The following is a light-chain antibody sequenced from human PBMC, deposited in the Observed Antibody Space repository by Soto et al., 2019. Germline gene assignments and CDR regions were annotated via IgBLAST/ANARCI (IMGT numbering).Light chain of an antibody. V-gene: IGLV2-23*01. Sequence: QSALTQPASVSGSPGQSITISCTGTSGDVGTYNLVSWYQHHPGKAPKLMIYEGSNRPSGVSHRFSGSQSGNTASPTISGLQAEDEADYYCSSYAGAVAFGGGTKVTVL. CDR1: SGDVGTYNL. J-gene: IGLJ2*01. CDR2: EGS. CDR3: SSYAGAVA.